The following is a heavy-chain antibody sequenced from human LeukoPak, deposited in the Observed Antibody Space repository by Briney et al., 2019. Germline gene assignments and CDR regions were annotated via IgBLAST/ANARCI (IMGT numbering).Heavy chain of an antibody. D-gene: IGHD3-3*01. CDR1: GGSISSSSYY. CDR3: ATRQAYNTYYDFWSGYWDFDI. CDR2: IYYSGST. Sequence: PSETLSLTCTVSGGSISSSSYYWGWIRQPPGKGLEWIGSIYYSGSTYYNPSLKSRVTISVDTSKNQFSLKLSSVTAADTAVYYCATRQAYNTYYDFWSGYWDFDIWGQGTMVTVSS. V-gene: IGHV4-39*01. J-gene: IGHJ3*02.